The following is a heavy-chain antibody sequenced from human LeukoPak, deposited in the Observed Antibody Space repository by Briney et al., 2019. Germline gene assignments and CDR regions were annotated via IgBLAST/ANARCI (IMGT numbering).Heavy chain of an antibody. CDR3: ARVHTYDFWSGPPTWFDP. D-gene: IGHD3-3*01. CDR1: GGSISSHY. V-gene: IGHV4-59*11. CDR2: IYYSGST. Sequence: SETLSLTCTVSGGSISSHYWSRIRQPPGKGLEWIGYIYYSGSTNYNPSLKSRVTISVDTSKNQFSLKLSSVTAADTAVYYCARVHTYDFWSGPPTWFDPWGQGTLVTVSS. J-gene: IGHJ5*02.